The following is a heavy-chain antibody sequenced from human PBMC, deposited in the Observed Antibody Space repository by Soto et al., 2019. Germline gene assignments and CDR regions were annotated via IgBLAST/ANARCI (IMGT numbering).Heavy chain of an antibody. J-gene: IGHJ6*02. CDR1: GGPISPYY. CDR2: IYYTGST. CDR3: AREGGYFDSSGSGVYHYYGVDV. D-gene: IGHD3-22*01. V-gene: IGHV4-4*07. Sequence: LETLSLTCTVSGGPISPYYWSWIRQPAGKGLEWIGRIYYTGSTNYNPPLKSRISMSLDTARNQISLKVNFVTAADTAVYYCAREGGYFDSSGSGVYHYYGVDVWGRGTTVTVSS.